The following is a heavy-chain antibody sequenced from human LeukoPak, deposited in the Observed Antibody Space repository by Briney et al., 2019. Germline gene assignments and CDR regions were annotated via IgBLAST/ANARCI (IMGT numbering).Heavy chain of an antibody. CDR2: IIPILGIA. D-gene: IGHD3-10*01. V-gene: IGHV1-69*02. J-gene: IGHJ5*02. CDR1: GYTFTGYY. Sequence: SVKVSCKASGYTFTGYYMHWVRQAPGQGLEWMGRIIPILGIANYAQKFQGRVTITADKSTSTAYMELSSLRSEDTAVYYCARFGRLVIDPWGQGTLVTVSS. CDR3: ARFGRLVIDP.